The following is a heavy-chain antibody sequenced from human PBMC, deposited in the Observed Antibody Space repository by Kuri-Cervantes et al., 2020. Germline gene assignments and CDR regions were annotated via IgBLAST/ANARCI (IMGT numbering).Heavy chain of an antibody. CDR1: GGTFSSYA. V-gene: IGHV1-69*13. J-gene: IGHJ3*02. D-gene: IGHD3-22*01. CDR3: ATPEKQWLPKDAFDI. Sequence: SVKVSCKASGGTFSSYAISWVRQAPGQGVEWRGGIIPIFGTANYAQKFQGRVTITADESTSTAYMERSSMRSEDTAVYYCATPEKQWLPKDAFDIWGQGTMVTVSS. CDR2: IIPIFGTA.